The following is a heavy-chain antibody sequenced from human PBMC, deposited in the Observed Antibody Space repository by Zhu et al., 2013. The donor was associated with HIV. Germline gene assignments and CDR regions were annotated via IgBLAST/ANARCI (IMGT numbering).Heavy chain of an antibody. CDR2: INAGNGNT. V-gene: IGHV1-3*01. D-gene: IGHD3-22*01. CDR3: ARTLGAAYYDTSGYYFGPPFDF. Sequence: QVQLVQSGAEVKKPGASVKVFCKGSGYTFISYFIHWVRQAPGQRPEWMGWINAGNGNTKYSQKMQGRVTIIRDTSASTVYMDLSSLRSTDTAVYYCARTLGAAYYDTSGYYFGPPFDFWGQGTLVTVSS. J-gene: IGHJ4*02. CDR1: GYTFISYF.